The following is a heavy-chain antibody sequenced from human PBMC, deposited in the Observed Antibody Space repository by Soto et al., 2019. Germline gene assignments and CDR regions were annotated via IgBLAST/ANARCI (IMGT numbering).Heavy chain of an antibody. CDR2: MNPNSGET. V-gene: IGHV1-8*01. CDR3: ATAAAGTPDFY. CDR1: GYTFTSYD. Sequence: ASVKVSCKASGYTFTSYDINWVRQATGQGLEWMGWMNPNSGETIYAQKFQGRVTMTEDTSTDTAYMELSSLRSEDTAVYYCATAAAGTPDFYWGQGTLVTVSS. J-gene: IGHJ4*02. D-gene: IGHD6-13*01.